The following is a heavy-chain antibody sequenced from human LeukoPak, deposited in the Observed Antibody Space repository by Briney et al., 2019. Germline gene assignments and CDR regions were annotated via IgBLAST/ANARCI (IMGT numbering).Heavy chain of an antibody. CDR3: ASGPYCSTTSSCWFDP. CDR2: IYYTGST. D-gene: IGHD2-2*01. CDR1: GGSVSRSSYY. J-gene: IGHJ5*02. V-gene: IGHV4-39*01. Sequence: SETLSLTCTVSGGSVSRSSYYWGWIRQPPGKGLEWIVTIYYTGSTYYNPSLKSRVTISVDTSKSQFSLKLSSVTAADTAVYYCASGPYCSTTSSCWFDPWGQGTLVTVSS.